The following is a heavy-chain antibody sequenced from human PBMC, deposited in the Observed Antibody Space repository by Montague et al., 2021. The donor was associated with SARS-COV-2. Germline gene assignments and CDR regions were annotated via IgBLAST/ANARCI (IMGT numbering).Heavy chain of an antibody. CDR1: GGSFSDYY. D-gene: IGHD3-3*01. V-gene: IGHV4-34*01. J-gene: IGHJ3*02. CDR3: ARGQVTVFGVLIMLPAAEPFDI. CDR2: TNLRASA. Sequence: SETLSLTCSVYGGSFSDYYWTWIRQPPGKGLEWIGETNLRASANYNPSLKSRVSISVDTSKNQLSLKLTSVTAADTGVYYCARGQVTVFGVLIMLPAAEPFDIWGQGTMVTVSS.